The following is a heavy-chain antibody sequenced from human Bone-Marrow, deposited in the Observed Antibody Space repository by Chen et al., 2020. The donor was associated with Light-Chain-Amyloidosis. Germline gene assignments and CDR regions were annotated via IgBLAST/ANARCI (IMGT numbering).Heavy chain of an antibody. Sequence: EEQLVESGGGLLQRGGSLRLSCAASGFAFSSYAMSWVRQAPGKGLGWVSTISGSGGSRYYGDSVKGRLTISRDNSKNALLLQMNSLRAEDTAVYYCAKDISYDDILPGYPADAFDIWGQGTMVTVSS. D-gene: IGHD3-9*01. CDR1: GFAFSSYA. J-gene: IGHJ3*02. CDR2: ISGSGGSR. CDR3: AKDISYDDILPGYPADAFDI. V-gene: IGHV3-23*04.